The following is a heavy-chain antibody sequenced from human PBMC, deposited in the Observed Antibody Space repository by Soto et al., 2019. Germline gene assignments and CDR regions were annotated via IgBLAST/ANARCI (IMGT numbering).Heavy chain of an antibody. Sequence: QVQLQESGPGLVETSGTLSLTCAVSGDSISSSHWWSWVRQSPGKGLAWIGEIFHSGATKYNPSLESRVTMSVDKSNNQLSLKLRSVTAADTAVYYCARQLERGDLPEGFEYWGQGTLATVSS. CDR3: ARQLERGDLPEGFEY. J-gene: IGHJ4*02. D-gene: IGHD1-1*01. CDR1: GDSISSSHW. V-gene: IGHV4-4*02. CDR2: IFHSGAT.